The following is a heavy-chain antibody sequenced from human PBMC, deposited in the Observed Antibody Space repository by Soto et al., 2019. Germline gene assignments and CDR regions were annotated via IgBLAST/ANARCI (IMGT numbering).Heavy chain of an antibody. CDR1: GGSISSGDYY. D-gene: IGHD6-13*01. CDR3: SYSSRFGYYYYGMDV. CDR2: IYYSGST. Sequence: QVQLQESGPGLVKPSQTLSLTCTVSGGSISSGDYYWSWIRQPPGKGLEWIGYIYYSGSTYYNPSLKSRVTISVDTSKNQFSLKLSSVTAADTAVYYCSYSSRFGYYYYGMDVWGQGTTVTVSS. J-gene: IGHJ6*02. V-gene: IGHV4-30-4*01.